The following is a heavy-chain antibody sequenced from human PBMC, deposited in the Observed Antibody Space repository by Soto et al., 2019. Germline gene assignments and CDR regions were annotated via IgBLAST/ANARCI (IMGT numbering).Heavy chain of an antibody. J-gene: IGHJ4*02. Sequence: PTETLCLTCTVSVGSISIGGYYWSWIRQHPGKGLEWIGYIYYSGSTYYNPSLKSRVTISVDTSKNQLSLKLSSVTAADTAVYYCASNPNSSGYSGYWGQGTLVTVSS. V-gene: IGHV4-31*03. CDR2: IYYSGST. CDR3: ASNPNSSGYSGY. CDR1: VGSISIGGYY. D-gene: IGHD3-22*01.